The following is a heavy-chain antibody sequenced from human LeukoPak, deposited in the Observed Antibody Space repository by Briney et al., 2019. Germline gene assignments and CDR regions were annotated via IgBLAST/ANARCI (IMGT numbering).Heavy chain of an antibody. CDR2: ISGSGGST. V-gene: IGHV3-23*01. J-gene: IGHJ4*02. CDR1: GITLSNYG. Sequence: GGSLLLSCAVSGITLSNYGMSWVRPAPGKGLEWGAGISGSGGSTNYADSGKGRFTISRDNPKNPLYLQMNSLRAEDTAVYFCAKRGVVIRVILVGFHKEAYYFDSWGQGALVTVSS. CDR3: AKRGVVIRVILVGFHKEAYYFDS. D-gene: IGHD3-22*01.